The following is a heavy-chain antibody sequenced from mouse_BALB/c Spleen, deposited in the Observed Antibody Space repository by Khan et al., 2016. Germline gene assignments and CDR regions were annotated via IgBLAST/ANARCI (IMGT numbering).Heavy chain of an antibody. Sequence: QVQLQQSGAELARPGASVKLSCKASGYTFTSYWMQWVKQRPGQGLEWVGAIYPGDGDTRYTQKFKGKATLTADKSSSTAYMQLSSLASEDSADYYCARGYFGSNYFDYWGQGTTLTVSS. J-gene: IGHJ2*01. CDR1: GYTFTSYW. V-gene: IGHV1-87*01. CDR3: ARGYFGSNYFDY. CDR2: IYPGDGDT. D-gene: IGHD1-1*01.